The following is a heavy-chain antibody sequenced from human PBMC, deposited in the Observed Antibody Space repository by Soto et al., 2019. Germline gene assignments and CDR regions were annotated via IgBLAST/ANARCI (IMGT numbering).Heavy chain of an antibody. CDR3: ARHVPAAGYYYGMDV. D-gene: IGHD2-2*01. CDR1: GGTFSSYA. J-gene: IGHJ6*02. Sequence: QVQLVQSGAEVKKPGSSVKVSCKAYGGTFSSYAISWVRQAPGQGLEWMGGITPIFGTANYAQKFQGRVTVTAHESTSTAYTELSSLRSEDTAVYYCARHVPAAGYYYGMDVWGQGTTVTVSS. CDR2: ITPIFGTA. V-gene: IGHV1-69*12.